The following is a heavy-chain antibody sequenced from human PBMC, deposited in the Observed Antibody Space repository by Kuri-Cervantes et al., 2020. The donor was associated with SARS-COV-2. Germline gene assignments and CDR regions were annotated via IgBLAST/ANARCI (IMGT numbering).Heavy chain of an antibody. V-gene: IGHV3-23*01. CDR2: ITGGGDKT. CDR1: GFPFSEYA. CDR3: AKDLKWDLAAKYFDY. D-gene: IGHD1-26*01. Sequence: GESLKISCGVSGFPFSEYAMTWVRQAPGGGLTWVASITGGGDKTHYADSVKGRFTISRDNSKNTLYLQMSTLRAEDTALYFCAKDLKWDLAAKYFDYWGQGTPVTVSS. J-gene: IGHJ4*02.